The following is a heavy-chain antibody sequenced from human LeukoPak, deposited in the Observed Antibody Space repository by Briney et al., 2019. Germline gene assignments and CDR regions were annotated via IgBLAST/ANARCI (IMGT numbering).Heavy chain of an antibody. V-gene: IGHV1-8*03. CDR2: MNPNSGNT. D-gene: IGHD6-13*01. Sequence: GASVKVSCKASGYTFTSYDINWVRQATGQGLEWMGWMNPNSGNTGYAQKFQGRVTITRNTSISTAYMELSSLRSEDTAVYYCARDRSSSWYTALGYWGQGTLVTVSS. CDR1: GYTFTSYD. J-gene: IGHJ4*02. CDR3: ARDRSSSWYTALGY.